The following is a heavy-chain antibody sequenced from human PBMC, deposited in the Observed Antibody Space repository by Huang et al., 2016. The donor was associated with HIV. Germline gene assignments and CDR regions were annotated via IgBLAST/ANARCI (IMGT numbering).Heavy chain of an antibody. CDR3: ARGRVTSSGVVQSYDY. CDR1: GASIASGSYF. Sequence: VQLQESGPGLVKPSQTLSLSCNVSGASIASGSYFWNWIRQPAGGGLEWMGHIYTTGSTDYNPSLKSRVAVSSDTSKNQFSLSLRSVTAADTAVYFCARGRVTSSGVVQSYDYWGQGSLVTVSS. J-gene: IGHJ4*02. D-gene: IGHD3-3*01. V-gene: IGHV4-61*09. CDR2: IYTTGST.